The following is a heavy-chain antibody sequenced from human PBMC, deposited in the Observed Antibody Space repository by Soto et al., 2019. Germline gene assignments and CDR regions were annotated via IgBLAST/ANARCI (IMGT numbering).Heavy chain of an antibody. J-gene: IGHJ5*02. CDR3: ARAVAPYLGTWFDP. Sequence: PSETLSLTCTVSGGSITSGNSYSWSWIRQPPGKGLEWIGPISRSGSTSYNPSLKGRVTMSVGKSKNQFSLNLSSVTAADMAVYYCARAVAPYLGTWFDPWGQGTLVTVSS. V-gene: IGHV4-30-2*01. CDR2: ISRSGST. CDR1: GGSITSGNSYS. D-gene: IGHD3-16*01.